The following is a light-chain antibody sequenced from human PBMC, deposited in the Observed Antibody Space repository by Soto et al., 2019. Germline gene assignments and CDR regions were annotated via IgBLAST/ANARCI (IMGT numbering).Light chain of an antibody. CDR3: MQATQFPHT. Sequence: VKTQTPLSLPVTFGQPASISCRSSQSLEHSDGNTYLSWVQQRPGQPPRLLIYKISNRISGVPDRVSGSGAGTDFTLKISRVEAEDVGIYYCMQATQFPHTFGQGTKLEIK. CDR2: KIS. V-gene: IGKV2-24*01. J-gene: IGKJ2*01. CDR1: QSLEHSDGNTY.